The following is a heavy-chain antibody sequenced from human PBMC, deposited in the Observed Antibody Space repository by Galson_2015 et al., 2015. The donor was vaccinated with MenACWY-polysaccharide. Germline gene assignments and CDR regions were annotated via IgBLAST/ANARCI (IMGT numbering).Heavy chain of an antibody. CDR3: ARVDCVSDCCFLIDY. D-gene: IGHD2-21*01. CDR1: GYIFTSHN. CDR2: INTGNGNT. Sequence: SVKVSCKASGYIFTSHNMHWVRQAPGQGLEWMGWINTGNGNTKYSQNFQGRVTITSDTSASTAYMELSSLRSEDTAVYYCARVDCVSDCCFLIDYWGQGTLVTVSS. J-gene: IGHJ4*02. V-gene: IGHV1-3*04.